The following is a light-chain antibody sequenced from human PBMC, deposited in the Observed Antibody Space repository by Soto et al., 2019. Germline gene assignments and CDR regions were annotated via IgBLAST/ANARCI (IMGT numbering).Light chain of an antibody. Sequence: DIQMTQSPSSLSASVGDRVTITCRASQSISSYLNCYQQKPGKPPKLLIYAASSLQSGVPSRFSGSGSGTDFTLTISSLQPEDFATYYCQQSYSTPLFGPGTKVDIK. J-gene: IGKJ3*01. CDR3: QQSYSTPL. CDR1: QSISSY. V-gene: IGKV1-39*01. CDR2: AAS.